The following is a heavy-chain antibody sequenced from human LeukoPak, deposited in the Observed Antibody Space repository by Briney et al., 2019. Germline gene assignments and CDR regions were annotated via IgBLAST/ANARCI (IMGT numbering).Heavy chain of an antibody. D-gene: IGHD4-17*01. Sequence: ASVKVSCKASGYIFTGYYMHWVRQAPGQGLEWMGRINPNSGGTNYAQKFQGRVTMTRDTSISTAYMELSRLRSDDTAVYYCARQHDYGDYSFGYWGRGTLVTVSS. CDR1: GYIFTGYY. CDR3: ARQHDYGDYSFGY. V-gene: IGHV1-2*06. J-gene: IGHJ4*02. CDR2: INPNSGGT.